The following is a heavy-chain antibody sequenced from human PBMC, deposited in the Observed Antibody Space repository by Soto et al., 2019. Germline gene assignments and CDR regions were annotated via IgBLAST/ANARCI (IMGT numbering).Heavy chain of an antibody. V-gene: IGHV3-7*01. J-gene: IGHJ4*02. Sequence: EVQLVESGGGLVQPGGSLRLSCAASGFTFSSYWMSWVRQAPGKGLEWVANIKQDGSEKYYVDSVKGRFTISRDNAKNSLYLQMNSLRAEDTAVYYCARDPGWYYDFWSGYPPWGHFDYWGQGTLVTVSS. CDR2: IKQDGSEK. D-gene: IGHD3-3*01. CDR3: ARDPGWYYDFWSGYPPWGHFDY. CDR1: GFTFSSYW.